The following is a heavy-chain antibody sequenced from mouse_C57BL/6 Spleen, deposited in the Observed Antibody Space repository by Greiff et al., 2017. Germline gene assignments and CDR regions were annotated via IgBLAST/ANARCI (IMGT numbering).Heavy chain of an antibody. CDR2: ISSGGDYI. V-gene: IGHV5-9-1*02. J-gene: IGHJ3*01. CDR1: GFTFSSYA. D-gene: IGHD3-1*01. CDR3: TRDEPGGLFAY. Sequence: EVQVVESGEGLVKPGGSLKLSCAASGFTFSSYAMSWVRQTPEKRLEWVAYISSGGDYIYYADTVKGRFTISSDNARNTLYLQMSSLKSEDTAMYYCTRDEPGGLFAYWGQGTLVTVSA.